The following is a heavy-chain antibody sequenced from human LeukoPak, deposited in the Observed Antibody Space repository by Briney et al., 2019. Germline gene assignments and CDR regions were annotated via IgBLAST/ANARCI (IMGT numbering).Heavy chain of an antibody. D-gene: IGHD2-2*02. CDR2: IYYSGIS. CDR3: ARVSGGGYCSSTSCDNPESFDY. V-gene: IGHV4-59*01. CDR1: GGSISSYY. J-gene: IGHJ4*02. Sequence: SETLSLTCSISGGSISSYYWSWIRQPPGKGLEWIGYIYYSGISNYNPSLKSRVTISIDTSKNHFSLKLSSVTAADTAVYYCARVSGGGYCSSTSCDNPESFDYWGQGTLVTVSS.